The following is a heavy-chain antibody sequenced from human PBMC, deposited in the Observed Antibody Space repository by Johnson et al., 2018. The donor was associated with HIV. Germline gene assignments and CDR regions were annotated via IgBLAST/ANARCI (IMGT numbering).Heavy chain of an antibody. D-gene: IGHD1-26*01. CDR3: ARVGWELDGAFYI. CDR2: IGTAGDT. Sequence: VQLVESGGGLVQPGGSLRLSCAASGFTFSSYDIHWVRQATGKGLEWVSAIGTAGDTYYPGSVKGRFTISRENAKNSLYLQMNSLRAGDTAVYYCARVGWELDGAFYIWGQGTMVTVSS. V-gene: IGHV3-13*01. CDR1: GFTFSSYD. J-gene: IGHJ3*02.